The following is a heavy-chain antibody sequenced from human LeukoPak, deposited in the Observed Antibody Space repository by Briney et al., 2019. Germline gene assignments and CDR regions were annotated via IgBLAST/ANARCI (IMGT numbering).Heavy chain of an antibody. V-gene: IGHV3-33*01. J-gene: IGHJ6*02. CDR3: ARDLVSSSSSRDYYYAVDV. Sequence: GGSLRLSCEASGFTFSGYGMHWVRQAPGKGLEWVSGTWYHGNNKYYADSVKGRFTSSRDNSKNTLYLQMNSLRAEDTAVYYCARDLVSSSSSRDYYYAVDVWGQGTTVTVSS. CDR2: TWYHGNNK. CDR1: GFTFSGYG. D-gene: IGHD6-6*01.